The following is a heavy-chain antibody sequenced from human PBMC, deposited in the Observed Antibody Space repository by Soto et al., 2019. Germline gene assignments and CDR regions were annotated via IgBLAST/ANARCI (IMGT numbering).Heavy chain of an antibody. Sequence: PSETLSLTCTVSGGSISSGGYYWSWIRQHPGKGLEWIGYIYYSGSTYYNPSLKSRVTISVDTSKNQFSLKLSSVTAADTAVYYCARLYYYDSSGYYQRFXXXXYWGQGTLVTVSS. CDR3: ARLYYYDSSGYYQRFXXXXY. D-gene: IGHD3-22*01. J-gene: IGHJ4*02. CDR1: GGSISSGGYY. CDR2: IYYSGST. V-gene: IGHV4-31*03.